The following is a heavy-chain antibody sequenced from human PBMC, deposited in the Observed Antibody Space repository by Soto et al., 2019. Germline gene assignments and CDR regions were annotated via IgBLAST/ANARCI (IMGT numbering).Heavy chain of an antibody. J-gene: IGHJ4*02. Sequence: QLQLQESGSGLVKPSQTLSLTCAVSGGSISSGGYSWSWIRQPPGKGLEWIAYIYPSGSAYYNPSLKSRVTISVARSKNQFALRLTSVTAADTAVYYCARGYGDYDDYWGQGTLVTVSS. V-gene: IGHV4-30-2*01. CDR2: IYPSGSA. D-gene: IGHD4-17*01. CDR1: GGSISSGGYS. CDR3: ARGYGDYDDY.